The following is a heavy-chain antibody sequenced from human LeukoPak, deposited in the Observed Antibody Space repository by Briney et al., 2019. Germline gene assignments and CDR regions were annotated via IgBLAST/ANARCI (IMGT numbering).Heavy chain of an antibody. J-gene: IGHJ4*02. CDR1: GFTFSSYG. CDR3: AKEASGSYFDY. CDR2: ISYDGSNK. V-gene: IGHV3-30*18. Sequence: GGSLRLSCAASGFTFSSYGMHWVRQAPGEGLEWVAVISYDGSNKYYADSVKGRFTISRDNSKNTLYLQMNSLRAEDTALYYCAKEASGSYFDYWGQGTLVTFSS. D-gene: IGHD3-3*01.